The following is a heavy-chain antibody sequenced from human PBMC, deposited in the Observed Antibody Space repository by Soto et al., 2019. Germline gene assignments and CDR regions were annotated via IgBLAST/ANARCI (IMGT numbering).Heavy chain of an antibody. V-gene: IGHV1-2*04. CDR1: GYTFTGYY. Sequence: QVQLVQSGAEVKKPGASVKVSCKASGYTFTGYYMHWVRQAPGQGLEWMGWINPNSGGTNYAQKFQGWDTMTRDTSIRTAYMELSRLRSDDTAVYYCARDYGGNSGRRPDDAFDIWGQGTMVTVSS. CDR3: ARDYGGNSGRRPDDAFDI. D-gene: IGHD4-17*01. CDR2: INPNSGGT. J-gene: IGHJ3*02.